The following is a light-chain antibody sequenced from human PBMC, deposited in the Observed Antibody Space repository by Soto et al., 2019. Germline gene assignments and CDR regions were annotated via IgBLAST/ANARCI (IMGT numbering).Light chain of an antibody. CDR1: QTVSRSY. V-gene: IGKV3-20*01. CDR3: QQSVESPYT. J-gene: IGKJ2*01. CDR2: DAS. Sequence: EIVLTQSPGTLSLSPGQRATLSCRASQTVSRSYLAWYQQTPGQAPRLLIYDASRRATGIPDRFSASGSGADFSLTISRLEPADFAVYYCQQSVESPYTFGQGTKLEIK.